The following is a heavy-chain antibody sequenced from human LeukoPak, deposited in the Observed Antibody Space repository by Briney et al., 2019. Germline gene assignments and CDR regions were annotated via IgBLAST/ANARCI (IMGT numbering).Heavy chain of an antibody. CDR3: ASRYCSSTSCYWIGLRHAAKHFDY. V-gene: IGHV4-30-2*01. CDR1: GGSISSGGYY. D-gene: IGHD2-2*01. Sequence: SQTLSLTCTVSGGSISSGGYYWSWIRQPPGKGLEWIGEINHSGSTNYNPSLKSRVTISVDTSKNQFSLKLSSVTAADTAVYYCASRYCSSTSCYWIGLRHAAKHFDYWGQGTLVTVSS. CDR2: INHSGST. J-gene: IGHJ4*02.